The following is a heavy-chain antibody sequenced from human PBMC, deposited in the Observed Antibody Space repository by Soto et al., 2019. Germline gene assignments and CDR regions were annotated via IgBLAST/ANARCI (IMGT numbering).Heavy chain of an antibody. CDR2: ITIRTGNV. CDR1: GFTISECS. D-gene: IGHD3-10*02. Sequence: GGSLRLSCEASGFTISECSMNWVRQAPGKELEWLAYITIRTGNVLYADSVRGRFTISADNAENSVILQMNSLRDEDSAVYFCVRDRDLYRDMFHADLWGQGTLVTVS. V-gene: IGHV3-48*02. CDR3: VRDRDLYRDMFHADL. J-gene: IGHJ4*01.